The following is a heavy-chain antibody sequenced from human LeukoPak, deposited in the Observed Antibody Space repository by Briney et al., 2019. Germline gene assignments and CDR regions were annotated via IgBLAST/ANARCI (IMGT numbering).Heavy chain of an antibody. Sequence: SVKVSCKASGGTFSSYAISWVRQAPGQGLEWMGRIIPILGIANYAQKFQGRVTMTTDTSTSTAYMELRSLRSDDTAVYYCARLGPTYYYDSSGSGQLDYWGQGTLVTVSS. CDR1: GGTFSSYA. CDR2: IIPILGIA. D-gene: IGHD3-22*01. CDR3: ARLGPTYYYDSSGSGQLDY. V-gene: IGHV1-69*04. J-gene: IGHJ4*02.